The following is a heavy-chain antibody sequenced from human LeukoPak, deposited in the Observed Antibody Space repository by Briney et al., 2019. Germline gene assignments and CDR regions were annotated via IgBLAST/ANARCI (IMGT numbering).Heavy chain of an antibody. V-gene: IGHV3-66*01. CDR3: ARDYLADYYDSSGYGH. Sequence: GGSLRLSCAASGFTVSSNYMSWVRQAPGKGLEWVSVIYSGGSTYYADSVKGRFTISRDNSKNTLYLQMNSLRAEDTAVYYRARDYLADYYDSSGYGHWGQGTLVTVSS. D-gene: IGHD3-22*01. CDR1: GFTVSSNY. CDR2: IYSGGST. J-gene: IGHJ4*02.